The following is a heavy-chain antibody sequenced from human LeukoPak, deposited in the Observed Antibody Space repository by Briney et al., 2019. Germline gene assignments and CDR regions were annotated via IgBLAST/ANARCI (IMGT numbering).Heavy chain of an antibody. CDR2: ISGSGGST. J-gene: IGHJ6*02. CDR1: GFTFSSYA. V-gene: IGHV3-23*01. CDR3: AKRGGYSWLLPLGGYYGMDV. Sequence: PGGSLRLSCAASGFTFSSYAMSWVRQAPGKGLEWVSAISGSGGSTYYADSVKGRFTISRDNSRNTLYLQMNSLRAEDTAVYYCAKRGGYSWLLPLGGYYGMDVWGQGTTVTVSS. D-gene: IGHD3-22*01.